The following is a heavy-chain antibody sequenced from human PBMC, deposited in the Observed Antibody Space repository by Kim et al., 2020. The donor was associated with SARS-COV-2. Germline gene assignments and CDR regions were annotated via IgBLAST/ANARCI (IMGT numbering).Heavy chain of an antibody. CDR1: GYSFSSFY. D-gene: IGHD3-16*01. J-gene: IGHJ3*02. CDR3: ARGGDPRGVVAGTDPFDI. V-gene: IGHV1-46*01. CDR2: INPRGGTS. Sequence: ASVKVSCKASGYSFSSFYINWVRQIPGQGLEWMGIINPRGGTSRTAQRFQGRITMTRDASTTTVHLELSRIRSDDTAVYYCARGGDPRGVVAGTDPFDIWGQGTMVIVSS.